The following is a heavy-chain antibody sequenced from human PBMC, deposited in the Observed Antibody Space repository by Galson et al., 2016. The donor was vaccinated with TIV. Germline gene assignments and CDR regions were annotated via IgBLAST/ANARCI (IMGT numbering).Heavy chain of an antibody. J-gene: IGHJ4*02. CDR3: ARITGYYDSNGHYIPRNFDY. V-gene: IGHV2-70*11. CDR2: IDWDDDI. Sequence: PALVKPTQTLTLTCTFSGFSLNTDGMCVNWIRQPPGKALEWLARIDWDDDIYYTYRASLKTRLTISKDTSKNQVVLTMTNMDPVDTATYYCARITGYYDSNGHYIPRNFDYWGQGTLVTVSS. CDR1: GFSLNTDGMC. D-gene: IGHD3-22*01.